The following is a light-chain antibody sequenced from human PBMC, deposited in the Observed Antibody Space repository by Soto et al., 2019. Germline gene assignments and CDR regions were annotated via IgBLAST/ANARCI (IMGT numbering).Light chain of an antibody. V-gene: IGKV3-15*01. CDR3: QQSNNWPWT. J-gene: IGKJ1*01. CDR1: PTVSRN. CDR2: SAS. Sequence: EIVMTQSPATLSVSPGERATLSCRASPTVSRNLAWYQQKPGQAPRLLIHSASTRATGVPARFSGSGSGTEFTLTVSSLQAEDFAVYFCQQSNNWPWTFGQGTRVE.